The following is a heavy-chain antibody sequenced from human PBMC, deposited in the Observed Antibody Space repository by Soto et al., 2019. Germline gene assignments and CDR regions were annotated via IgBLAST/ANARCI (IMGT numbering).Heavy chain of an antibody. CDR1: GFSLTSSRVG. CDR3: AHVAITFGGVSDIDAFDV. J-gene: IGHJ3*01. V-gene: IGHV2-5*02. D-gene: IGHD3-16*01. Sequence: QITLTESGPSLVKPTQTLTLTCTFSGFSLTSSRVGVGWIRQPPGKALEWLAVVYWDDDKRYSPSLNSRLIIAKDTSKNQVVLKMTNMDPLDTATYYSAHVAITFGGVSDIDAFDVWGQGTSVTVSS. CDR2: VYWDDDK.